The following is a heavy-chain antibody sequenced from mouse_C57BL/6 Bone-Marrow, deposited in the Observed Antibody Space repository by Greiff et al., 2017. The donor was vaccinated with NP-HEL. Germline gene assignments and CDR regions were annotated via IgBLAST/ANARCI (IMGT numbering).Heavy chain of an antibody. CDR3: ARPGPYYYGSSHYFDY. Sequence: QVQLQQPGAELVKPGASVKMSCKASGYTFTSYWITWVKQRPGQGLEWIGDIYPGSGSTNYNEKFKSKATLTVDTSSSTAYMQLSSLTSEDSAVYYCARPGPYYYGSSHYFDYWGQGTTLTVSS. V-gene: IGHV1-55*01. J-gene: IGHJ2*01. CDR1: GYTFTSYW. CDR2: IYPGSGST. D-gene: IGHD1-1*01.